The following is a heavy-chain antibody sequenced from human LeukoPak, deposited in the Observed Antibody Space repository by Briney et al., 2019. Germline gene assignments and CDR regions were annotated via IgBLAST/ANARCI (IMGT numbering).Heavy chain of an antibody. CDR1: GFTFSSYG. Sequence: PGGSLRLSCAASGFTFSSYGMHWVRQAPGKGLEGVAVISYDGSNKYYADSVKGRFTSSRDNSKDTLYLQMNSLRAEDTAVYYCARDREDGYNTLTGFDYWGQGTLVTVSS. D-gene: IGHD5-24*01. CDR2: ISYDGSNK. CDR3: ARDREDGYNTLTGFDY. V-gene: IGHV3-30*19. J-gene: IGHJ4*02.